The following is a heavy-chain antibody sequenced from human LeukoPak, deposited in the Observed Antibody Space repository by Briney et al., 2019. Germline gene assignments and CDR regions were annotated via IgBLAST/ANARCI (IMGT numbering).Heavy chain of an antibody. CDR1: GFTFSSYA. Sequence: PGGSLRLSCAASGFTFSSYAMSWVRQAPGKGLGWVSAISGSGGSTYYADSVKGRFTISRDNSKNPLYLQMNSLRAEDTAVYYCAKDRAYSSSWYNYWGQGTLVTVSS. J-gene: IGHJ4*02. V-gene: IGHV3-23*01. CDR3: AKDRAYSSSWYNY. D-gene: IGHD6-13*01. CDR2: ISGSGGST.